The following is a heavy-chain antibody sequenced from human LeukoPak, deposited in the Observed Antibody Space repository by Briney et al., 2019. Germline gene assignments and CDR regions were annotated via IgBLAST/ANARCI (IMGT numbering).Heavy chain of an antibody. CDR1: GFIVNTYY. J-gene: IGHJ4*02. V-gene: IGHV3-53*01. Sequence: GGSLRLSCAASGFIVNTYYMSWVRQAPGKGLEWVSIIYNDGSTYYADSVKGRFTISRDTSKNTLYLQMNSLRAEDTAVYYCARIYSGSHYSWGQGTLVTISS. CDR2: IYNDGST. CDR3: ARIYSGSHYS. D-gene: IGHD1-26*01.